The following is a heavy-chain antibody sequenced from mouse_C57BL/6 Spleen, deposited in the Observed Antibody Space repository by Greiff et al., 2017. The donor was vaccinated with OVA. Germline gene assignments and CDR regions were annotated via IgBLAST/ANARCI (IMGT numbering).Heavy chain of an antibody. CDR2: INPNNGGT. J-gene: IGHJ1*03. CDR3: ARGRSSYVGYFDV. D-gene: IGHD1-1*01. CDR1: GYTFTDYY. Sequence: EVQLQQSGPELVKPGASVKISCKASGYTFTDYYMNWVKQSHGKSLEWIGDINPNNGGTSYNQKFKGKATLTVDKSSSTAYMELRSLTSEDSAVYYCARGRSSYVGYFDVWGTGTTVTVSS. V-gene: IGHV1-26*01.